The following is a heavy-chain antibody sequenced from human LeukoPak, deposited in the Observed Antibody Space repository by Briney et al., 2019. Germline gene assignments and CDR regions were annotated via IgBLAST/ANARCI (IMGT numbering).Heavy chain of an antibody. CDR2: IKSKTDGGTT. V-gene: IGHV3-15*01. CDR3: TTGGDVLLWFGELSLDY. J-gene: IGHJ4*02. CDR1: GFTFSNAW. D-gene: IGHD3-10*01. Sequence: GGSLRLSCAASGFTFSNAWMSWVRQAPGKGLEWVGRIKSKTDGGTTDYAAPVKGRFTISRDDSKNTLYLQMNSLKTEDTAVYYCTTGGDVLLWFGELSLDYWGQGTLVTVSS.